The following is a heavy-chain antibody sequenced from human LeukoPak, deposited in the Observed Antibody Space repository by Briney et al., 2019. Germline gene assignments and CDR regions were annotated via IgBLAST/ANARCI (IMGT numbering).Heavy chain of an antibody. CDR1: GGSLSSSSYY. Sequence: SETLSLTCTVSGGSLSSSSYYWGWIRQPPGKGLEWIGSSYYSGSTYYNPSLKSRVTISVDTSQNQFSLKLSSVTAADTAEYYCASGTHSTEFDPWGQGTLVTVSS. D-gene: IGHD3-10*01. CDR3: ASGTHSTEFDP. CDR2: SYYSGST. V-gene: IGHV4-39*01. J-gene: IGHJ5*02.